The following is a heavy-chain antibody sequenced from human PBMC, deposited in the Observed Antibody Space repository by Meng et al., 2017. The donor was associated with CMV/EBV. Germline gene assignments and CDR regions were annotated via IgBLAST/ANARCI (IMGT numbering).Heavy chain of an antibody. V-gene: IGHV4-34*01. CDR2: INHSGST. CDR1: GGSFSGYY. Sequence: SETLSLTCAVYGGSFSGYYWSWIRQPPGKGLEWIGEINHSGSTNYNPSLKSRVTISVDTSKNQFSLKLSSVTAADTAVYYCARRHIRRITMVRGVIDWFDSWGQGTLVTVSS. J-gene: IGHJ5*01. CDR3: ARRHIRRITMVRGVIDWFDS. D-gene: IGHD3-10*01.